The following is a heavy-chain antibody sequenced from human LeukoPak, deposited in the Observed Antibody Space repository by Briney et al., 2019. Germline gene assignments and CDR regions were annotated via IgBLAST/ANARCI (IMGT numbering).Heavy chain of an antibody. D-gene: IGHD1-26*01. Sequence: GGSLILSCAASGFTFSTYWMHWVRQAPGKGLVWVARIKGDGSSTIYADSVKGRFTISRDNSKNTLYLQTSSLRAEDTAVYYCARGPIVGAARLDYWGQGTLVTVSS. V-gene: IGHV3-74*01. CDR3: ARGPIVGAARLDY. CDR1: GFTFSTYW. J-gene: IGHJ4*02. CDR2: IKGDGSST.